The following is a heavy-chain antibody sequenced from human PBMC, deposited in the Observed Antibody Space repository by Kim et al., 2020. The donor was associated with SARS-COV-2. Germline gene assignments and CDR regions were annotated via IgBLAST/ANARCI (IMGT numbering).Heavy chain of an antibody. CDR2: YTSGYT. J-gene: IGHJ4*02. V-gene: IGHV4-4*07. CDR3: GTDSGY. Sequence: YTSGYTKYNPSLKSRVTMSVDTSKKQFSLKLSSVTAADTAVYYCGTDSGYWGQGTLVTVSS.